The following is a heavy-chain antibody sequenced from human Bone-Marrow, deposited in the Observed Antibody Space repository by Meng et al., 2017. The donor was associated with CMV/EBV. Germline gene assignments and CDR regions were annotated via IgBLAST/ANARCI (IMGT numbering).Heavy chain of an antibody. J-gene: IGHJ6*02. CDR1: GFTFRSYA. D-gene: IGHD3-22*01. CDR3: ARTGNGWLSWGDGYYYYGMDV. Sequence: GESLKIPCAASGFTFRSYAMHWVRQAPGKGLEWVAVISYDGSNKYYADSVKGRFTISRDNSKNTLYLQMNSLRAEDTAVYYCARTGNGWLSWGDGYYYYGMDVWGQGTTVTVSS. V-gene: IGHV3-30-3*01. CDR2: ISYDGSNK.